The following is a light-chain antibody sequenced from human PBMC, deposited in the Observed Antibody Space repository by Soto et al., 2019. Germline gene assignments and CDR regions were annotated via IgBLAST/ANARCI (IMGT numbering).Light chain of an antibody. Sequence: VMTHCPSMLSVSDRERAIPSGRASQSVSSNLAWYQQKPGQAPRLLIYGASTRATGIPARFSGSGSGTDFTLTISSLEPEDSAVYYCHQRSKWPITFGQGTRLEIK. CDR2: GAS. CDR3: HQRSKWPIT. J-gene: IGKJ5*01. CDR1: QSVSSN. V-gene: IGKV3-15*01.